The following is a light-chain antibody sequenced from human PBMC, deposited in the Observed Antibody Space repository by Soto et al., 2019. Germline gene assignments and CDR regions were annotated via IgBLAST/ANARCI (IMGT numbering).Light chain of an antibody. CDR1: QSISSW. Sequence: DIQMTQSPSTLSASVGDRVTITCRARQSISSWLAWYQQKPGKAPKLKIYQASSLQSGVPSRFSGSGSGTEITLTXSSLQXDDFATYFCQQYNSYSYTFGQGTQLEIK. J-gene: IGKJ2*01. CDR3: QQYNSYSYT. V-gene: IGKV1-5*03. CDR2: QAS.